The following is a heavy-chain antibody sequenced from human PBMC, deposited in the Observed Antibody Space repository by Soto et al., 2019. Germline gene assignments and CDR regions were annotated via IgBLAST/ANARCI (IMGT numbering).Heavy chain of an antibody. Sequence: WGSLRLSCAASEFTFSSYGMHWVRQAPGKGLEWVAVIWYDGSNKYYADSVKGRFTISRDNSKNTLYLQMNSLRAEDTAVYYCARTASAAPYYFDYWGQGTLVTSPQ. CDR1: EFTFSSYG. J-gene: IGHJ4*02. V-gene: IGHV3-33*08. D-gene: IGHD2-2*01. CDR2: IWYDGSNK. CDR3: ARTASAAPYYFDY.